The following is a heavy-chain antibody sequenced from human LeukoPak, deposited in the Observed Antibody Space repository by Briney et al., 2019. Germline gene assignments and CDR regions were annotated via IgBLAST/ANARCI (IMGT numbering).Heavy chain of an antibody. J-gene: IGHJ5*02. Sequence: SETLSLTCTVSGGSISSSSYYWGWIRQPPGKRLEWIGSIYYSGSTYYNPSLKSRVTISVDTSKNQFSLKLSSVTAADTAVYYCARTTLSSSTTLFDPWGQGTLVTVSS. V-gene: IGHV4-39*01. D-gene: IGHD2-2*01. CDR3: ARTTLSSSTTLFDP. CDR2: IYYSGST. CDR1: GGSISSSSYY.